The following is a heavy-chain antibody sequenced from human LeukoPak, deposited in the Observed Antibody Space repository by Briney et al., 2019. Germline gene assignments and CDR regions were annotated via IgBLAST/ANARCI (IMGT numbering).Heavy chain of an antibody. J-gene: IGHJ4*02. CDR2: INGSGGST. CDR3: AKDLDVGSSSGYPDRDY. D-gene: IGHD3-22*01. CDR1: GFTVSSNY. V-gene: IGHV3-23*01. Sequence: GGSLRLSCAASGFTVSSNYMSWVRQAPGKGLEWVSAINGSGGSTYYADSLKGRFTISRDNSKNTLYLQMSSLRAEDTAVYYCAKDLDVGSSSGYPDRDYWGQGTLVTVSS.